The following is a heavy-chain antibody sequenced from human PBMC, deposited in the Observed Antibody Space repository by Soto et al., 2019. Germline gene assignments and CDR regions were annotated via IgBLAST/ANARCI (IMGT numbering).Heavy chain of an antibody. V-gene: IGHV3-73*01. Sequence: GVLRLSCAASGFSFSDSAMHWVRQAPGKGLEWIARIRSGANNYLTAYPASVTGRFTISRDDSKNTTYLQMDGLTSDDTAMYFCARGGGVGVNDFWGQGIMVTVSS. CDR2: IRSGANNYLT. CDR3: ARGGGVGVNDF. J-gene: IGHJ4*02. CDR1: GFSFSDSA. D-gene: IGHD3-3*01.